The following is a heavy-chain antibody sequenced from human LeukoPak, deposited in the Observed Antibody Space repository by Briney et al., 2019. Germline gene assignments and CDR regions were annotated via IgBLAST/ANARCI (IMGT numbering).Heavy chain of an antibody. CDR3: ATSQTTSGRYGNAFDI. D-gene: IGHD6-19*01. Sequence: PGGSLRLSCVASGFIFTSYWMSWVRQAPGKGLEWVANIKQDGGEKYYVDSVKGRFTISRDNAKNSLDLQMNNLRAEDTAVYYCATSQTTSGRYGNAFDIWGQGTTVTVPS. V-gene: IGHV3-7*01. CDR2: IKQDGGEK. J-gene: IGHJ3*02. CDR1: GFIFTSYW.